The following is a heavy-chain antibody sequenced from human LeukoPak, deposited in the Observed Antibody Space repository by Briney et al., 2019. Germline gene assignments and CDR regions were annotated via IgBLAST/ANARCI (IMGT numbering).Heavy chain of an antibody. V-gene: IGHV3-30*18. D-gene: IGHD4-17*01. CDR3: AKDGRDYGDYVDY. CDR1: GFSFSSYG. J-gene: IGHJ4*02. CDR2: ISYDGSNK. Sequence: GRSLRLSCAAAGFSFSSYGMHWVRQAPGKGLEWVAVISYDGSNKYYADSVKARFTISRDNSKNTLYLQMNSLRAEDTAVYYCAKDGRDYGDYVDYWGQGTLVTVSS.